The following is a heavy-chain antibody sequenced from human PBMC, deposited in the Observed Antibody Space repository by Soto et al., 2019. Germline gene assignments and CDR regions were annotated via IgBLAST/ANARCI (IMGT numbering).Heavy chain of an antibody. V-gene: IGHV3-30*18. Sequence: GSLRLSCAASGFAFISYGIRCVRHSPVKWLEWVAVTSYDGSNKYYADSVKGRFTISRDNSKNTLYLQMNSLRAEDTAVYYCAKDMGITMIVVVITIDYWGQGTLVTVSS. CDR2: TSYDGSNK. CDR1: GFAFISYG. CDR3: AKDMGITMIVVVITIDY. J-gene: IGHJ4*02. D-gene: IGHD3-22*01.